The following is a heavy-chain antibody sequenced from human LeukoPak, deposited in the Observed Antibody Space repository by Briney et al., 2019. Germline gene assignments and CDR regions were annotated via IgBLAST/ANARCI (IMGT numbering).Heavy chain of an antibody. V-gene: IGHV1-18*01. CDR2: ISAYNGNT. Sequence: ASVKVSCKASGYTFTSYGISWVRQAPGQGLEWMGWISAYNGNTNYAQKLQGRVTMTTDTSTSTAYMELRSLRSDDTAVYYCARSYGSGSYYNGNWFDPWGQGPLVTVSS. CDR1: GYTFTSYG. J-gene: IGHJ5*02. CDR3: ARSYGSGSYYNGNWFDP. D-gene: IGHD3-10*01.